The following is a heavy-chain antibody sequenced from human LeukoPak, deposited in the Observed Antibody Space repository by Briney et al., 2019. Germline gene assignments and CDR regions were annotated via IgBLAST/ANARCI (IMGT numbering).Heavy chain of an antibody. J-gene: IGHJ6*03. Sequence: SETLSLTCTVSGGSISSYYWSWIRQPAGKGLERIGRIYTSGSTNYNPSLKSRVTMSVDTSKNQFSLKLSSVTAADTAVYYCARVHGRVVAARGYYYYMDVWGKGTTVTVSS. D-gene: IGHD2-15*01. CDR2: IYTSGST. CDR3: ARVHGRVVAARGYYYYMDV. V-gene: IGHV4-4*07. CDR1: GGSISSYY.